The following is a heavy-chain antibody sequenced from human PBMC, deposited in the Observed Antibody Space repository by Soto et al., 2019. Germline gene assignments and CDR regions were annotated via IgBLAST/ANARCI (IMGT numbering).Heavy chain of an antibody. CDR1: GFTFSSYG. J-gene: IGHJ5*02. D-gene: IGHD3-9*01. Sequence: QVQLVESGGGVVQPGRSLRLSCAASGFTFSSYGMHWVRQAPGKGLEWVAVIWYDGSNKYYADSVKGRFTISRDNSKNTLYLQMNSLGAEDTAVYYCARDRDDILTGYYYGRFDPWGQGTLVTVSS. CDR3: ARDRDDILTGYYYGRFDP. V-gene: IGHV3-33*01. CDR2: IWYDGSNK.